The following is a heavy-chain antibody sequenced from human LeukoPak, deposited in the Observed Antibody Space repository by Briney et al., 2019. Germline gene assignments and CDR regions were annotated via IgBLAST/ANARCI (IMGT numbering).Heavy chain of an antibody. CDR2: ISNSGSAM. Sequence: GGSLRLSCASSGFTFNIYEMNWGRQAPGKGLEWISYISNSGSAMSYADSVKGRFTISRDNTKNSLYLQMNSLRTEDTAVYYCARIARHLAAANDYWGQGTVVTVSS. CDR3: ARIARHLAAANDY. CDR1: GFTFNIYE. J-gene: IGHJ4*02. D-gene: IGHD6-13*01. V-gene: IGHV3-48*03.